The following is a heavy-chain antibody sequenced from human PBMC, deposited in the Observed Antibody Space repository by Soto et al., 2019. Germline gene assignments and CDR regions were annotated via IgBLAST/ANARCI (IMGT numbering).Heavy chain of an antibody. CDR3: ARPLREYSTGHNGGFYDI. D-gene: IGHD2-8*02. Sequence: ELQLVESGGGVVRPGGSLRLSCVVSGFRFDDYGMSWVRQVPGKGLEWVSGIDWNGGNIRYEDSVRGRFTISRDNAKNSLYLEMTSLRAEDTALYYCARPLREYSTGHNGGFYDIWGQGALVIVSA. CDR1: GFRFDDYG. CDR2: IDWNGGNI. V-gene: IGHV3-20*04. J-gene: IGHJ4*02.